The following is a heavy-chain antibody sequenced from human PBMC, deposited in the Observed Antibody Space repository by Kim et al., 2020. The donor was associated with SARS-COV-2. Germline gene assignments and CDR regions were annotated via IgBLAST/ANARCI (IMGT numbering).Heavy chain of an antibody. Sequence: PSLKSRVTISVDTSKNQFSLKLSSVTAADTAVYYCARLLGIVVVPAATDYWGQGTLVTVSS. V-gene: IGHV4-39*01. J-gene: IGHJ4*02. CDR3: ARLLGIVVVPAATDY. D-gene: IGHD2-2*03.